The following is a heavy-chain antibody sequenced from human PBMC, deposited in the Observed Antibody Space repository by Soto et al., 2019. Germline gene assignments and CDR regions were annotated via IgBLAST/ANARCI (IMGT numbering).Heavy chain of an antibody. Sequence: QVQLVESGGGVVQPGRSLRLSCAASGFTFSSYGMHWVRQAPGKGLEWVAVISYDGSNKYYAESVKGRFTISRDNSKNTLYLQMNSLRAEDTAVYYCAQDRRPNYYYGMDVWGQGTTVTVSS. CDR2: ISYDGSNK. CDR3: AQDRRPNYYYGMDV. D-gene: IGHD6-25*01. V-gene: IGHV3-30*18. CDR1: GFTFSSYG. J-gene: IGHJ6*02.